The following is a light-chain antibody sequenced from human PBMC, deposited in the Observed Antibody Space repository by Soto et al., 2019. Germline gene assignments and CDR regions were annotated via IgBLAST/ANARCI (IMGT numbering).Light chain of an antibody. J-gene: IGKJ1*01. CDR3: QQYNNCPPWT. CDR2: GAS. CDR1: QSVSNNY. V-gene: IGKV3-20*01. Sequence: EIVLTQSPGTLSLSPGERATLSFRASQSVSNNYLAWYQQKPGQAPRLLIYGASNRATGIPDRFSGSGSGTDFTLIISRLEPEDFAVYYCQQYNNCPPWTFGQGTKVDIK.